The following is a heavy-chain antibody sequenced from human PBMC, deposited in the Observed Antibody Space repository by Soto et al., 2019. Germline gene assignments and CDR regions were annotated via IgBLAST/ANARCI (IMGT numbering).Heavy chain of an antibody. J-gene: IGHJ5*02. CDR1: GFTFTSSA. CDR2: IVVGSGNT. CDR3: AAGPNYGDYDLRFDP. Sequence: SVKVSCKASGFTFTSSAMQWVRQARGQRLEWIGWIVVGSGNTNYAQKFQERVTITRDMSTSTAYMELSSLRSEDTAVYYCAAGPNYGDYDLRFDPWGQGTLVTVSS. D-gene: IGHD4-17*01. V-gene: IGHV1-58*02.